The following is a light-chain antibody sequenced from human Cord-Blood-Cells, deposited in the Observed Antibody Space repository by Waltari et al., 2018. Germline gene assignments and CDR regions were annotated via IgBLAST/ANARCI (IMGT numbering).Light chain of an antibody. Sequence: QSALTQPPSASGSPGQSVTISCTGTSSDVGGYNYVSWYQQHPGKAPQLMIYEVSKRPSGVPDRFSGSKAGHTASLTVSGLQAEDEADYYCSSYAGSNDVVFGGGTKLTVL. CDR1: SSDVGGYNY. J-gene: IGLJ2*01. CDR3: SSYAGSNDVV. V-gene: IGLV2-8*01. CDR2: EVS.